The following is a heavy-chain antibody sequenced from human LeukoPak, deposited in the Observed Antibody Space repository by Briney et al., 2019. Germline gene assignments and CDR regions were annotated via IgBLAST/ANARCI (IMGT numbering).Heavy chain of an antibody. Sequence: SETLSLTCTVSGGSISSYYWSWIRQPAGKGLEWIGRIYTSGSTNYNPSLKSRVTISVDTSKNQFSLKLSSVTAADTAVYYCARDFSDYYDSRGAFDIWGQGTMVTVSS. D-gene: IGHD3-22*01. CDR1: GGSISSYY. CDR3: ARDFSDYYDSRGAFDI. J-gene: IGHJ3*02. CDR2: IYTSGST. V-gene: IGHV4-4*07.